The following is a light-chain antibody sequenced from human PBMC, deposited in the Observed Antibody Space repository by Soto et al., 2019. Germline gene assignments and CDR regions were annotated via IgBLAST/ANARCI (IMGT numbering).Light chain of an antibody. J-gene: IGLJ1*01. Sequence: QSVLTQPPSASGSPGQSVTIPCTGTSSDVGGHKYVSWYQQHPGKAPKLMIYEVNKRPSGVPDRFSGSKSGNTASLTVSGLQAEDEADYYCSSYAGSSNFVFGTGTKVTVL. V-gene: IGLV2-8*01. CDR1: SSDVGGHKY. CDR2: EVN. CDR3: SSYAGSSNFV.